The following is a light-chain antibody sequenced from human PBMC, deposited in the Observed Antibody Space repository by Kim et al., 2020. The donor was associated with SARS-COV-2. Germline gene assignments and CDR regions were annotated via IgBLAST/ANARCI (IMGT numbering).Light chain of an antibody. CDR3: QRANRFPLV. V-gene: IGKV1-12*01. CDR1: ISTW. Sequence: ISTWLAWYQQKPGKAPKLLISAASSLQSGVPSRFSGSGSGTDFTLTISSLRPEDSASYYCQRANRFPLVFGGGTKVDIK. J-gene: IGKJ4*01. CDR2: AAS.